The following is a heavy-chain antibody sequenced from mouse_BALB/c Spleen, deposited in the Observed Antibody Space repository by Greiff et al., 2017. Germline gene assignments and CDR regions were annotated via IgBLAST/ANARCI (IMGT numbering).Heavy chain of an antibody. CDR3: TRSLTGTSWFAY. D-gene: IGHD4-1*01. Sequence: QGQLQQPGAELVRPGASVKLSCKASGYTFTSYWINWVKQRPGQGLEWIGNIYPSDSYTNYNQKFKDKATLTVDKSSSTAYMQLSSPTSEDSAVYYCTRSLTGTSWFAYWGQGTLVTVSA. CDR1: GYTFTSYW. CDR2: IYPSDSYT. V-gene: IGHV1-69*02. J-gene: IGHJ3*01.